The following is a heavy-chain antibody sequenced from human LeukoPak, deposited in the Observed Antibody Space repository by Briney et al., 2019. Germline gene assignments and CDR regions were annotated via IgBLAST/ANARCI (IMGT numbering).Heavy chain of an antibody. CDR1: GFTFSSYW. J-gene: IGHJ4*02. Sequence: GGSLRLSCAASGFTFSSYWMHWVRQAPGKGLVWVSRINSDGSSTSYADSVKGRFTISRDNAKNTLYLQMNSLRAEDTAVYHCARDPPWDWGWDYWGQGTLVTVSS. CDR2: INSDGSST. V-gene: IGHV3-74*01. D-gene: IGHD7-27*01. CDR3: ARDPPWDWGWDY.